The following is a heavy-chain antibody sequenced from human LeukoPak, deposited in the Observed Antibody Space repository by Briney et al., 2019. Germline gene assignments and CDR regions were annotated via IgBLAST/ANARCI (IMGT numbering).Heavy chain of an antibody. Sequence: SETLSLTCTVSGGSISSYYWSWIRQPPGKGLEWIGYIYYSGSTNYNPSLKSRVTISVDTSKNQFSLKLSSVTAADTAVYYCASWYFDYWGQGTLVTVSS. J-gene: IGHJ4*02. CDR2: IYYSGST. V-gene: IGHV4-59*12. CDR1: GGSISSYY. CDR3: ASWYFDY.